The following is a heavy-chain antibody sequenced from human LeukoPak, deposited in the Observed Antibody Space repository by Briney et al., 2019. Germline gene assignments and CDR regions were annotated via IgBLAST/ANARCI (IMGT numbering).Heavy chain of an antibody. V-gene: IGHV1-2*06. CDR3: ARSHHSSSWYGFSY. CDR1: GYTFTGYY. CDR2: MNPNSGGT. D-gene: IGHD6-13*01. J-gene: IGHJ4*02. Sequence: ASVKVSCKASGYTFTGYYMHWVRQAPGQGLEWMGRMNPNSGGTNYAQKFQGRVTMTRDTSISTAYMELSRLRSDDTAVYYCARSHHSSSWYGFSYWGQGTLVTVSS.